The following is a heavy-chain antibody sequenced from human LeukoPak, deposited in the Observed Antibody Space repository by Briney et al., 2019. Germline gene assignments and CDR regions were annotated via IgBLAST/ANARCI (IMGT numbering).Heavy chain of an antibody. D-gene: IGHD3-9*01. CDR2: IYYSGST. J-gene: IGHJ5*02. V-gene: IGHV4-39*01. Sequence: SETLSLTCTVSGGSISSSSYYWGWIRQPPGKGLEWIGSIYYSGSTYYNPSLKSRVTISVDTSKNQFSLKLSSVTAADTAVYYCARHESSDYDILTGYYTGGWFDPWGQGTLVTVSS. CDR1: GGSISSSSYY. CDR3: ARHESSDYDILTGYYTGGWFDP.